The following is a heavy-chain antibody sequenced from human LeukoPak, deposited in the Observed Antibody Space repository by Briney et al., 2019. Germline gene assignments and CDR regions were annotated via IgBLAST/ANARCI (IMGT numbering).Heavy chain of an antibody. V-gene: IGHV1-8*01. D-gene: IGHD2-2*01. CDR2: MNPNSGNT. Sequence: ASVKVSCKASGYTFTSYDINWVRQATGQGLEWMGWMNPNSGNTGYAQKFQGRVTMTRNTSISTAYMELSSLRSEDTAVYYCARGVPAAYDYYYYMDVWGKGTTVTVSS. J-gene: IGHJ6*03. CDR3: ARGVPAAYDYYYYMDV. CDR1: GYTFTSYD.